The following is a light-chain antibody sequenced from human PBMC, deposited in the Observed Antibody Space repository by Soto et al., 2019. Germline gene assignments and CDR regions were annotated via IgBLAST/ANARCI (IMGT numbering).Light chain of an antibody. CDR1: QSITKY. CDR3: QQNYGPPFT. CDR2: SVS. J-gene: IGKJ3*01. V-gene: IGKV1-39*01. Sequence: DIQMTQSPSSLSASVGDRVTITCRASQSITKYLSWYQQKPGKAPNLLINSVSSLQTGVPSRFSGSGSGTEFTLTINSLQPEDFATYYCQQNYGPPFTFGPGTKVEIK.